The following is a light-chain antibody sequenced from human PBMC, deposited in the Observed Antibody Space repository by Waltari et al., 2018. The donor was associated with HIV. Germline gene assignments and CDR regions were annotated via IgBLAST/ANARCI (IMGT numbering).Light chain of an antibody. J-gene: IGLJ1*01. CDR1: SSDVGGYNS. CDR2: HVI. CDR3: KSKTSSSTPCV. Sequence: QSALTQPASVSGSPGQSITISCTVTSSDVGGYNSVAWYQQHPGKAPKLIIYHVINRPSGVPYRFAGSKSGTTASLTISGLRAEDEADYYCKSKTSSSTPCVFGTGTKVTVL. V-gene: IGLV2-14*03.